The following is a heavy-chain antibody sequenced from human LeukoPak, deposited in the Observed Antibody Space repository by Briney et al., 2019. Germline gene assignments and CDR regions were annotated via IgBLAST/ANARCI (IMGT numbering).Heavy chain of an antibody. V-gene: IGHV4-4*02. Sequence: PSETLSLTCAVSGGSISSSNWWSWVRQPPGKGLEWIGELYHSGSTNYTTSIKSRVTISADKSKYHFTLEMSSVTAADTAVYYCARVLVGARDFDYWGQGTLVTVSS. CDR3: ARVLVGARDFDY. CDR2: LYHSGST. J-gene: IGHJ4*02. CDR1: GGSISSSNW. D-gene: IGHD1-26*01.